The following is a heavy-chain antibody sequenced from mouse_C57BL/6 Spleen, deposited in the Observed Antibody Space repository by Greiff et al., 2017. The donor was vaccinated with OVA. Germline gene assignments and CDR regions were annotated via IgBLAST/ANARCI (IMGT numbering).Heavy chain of an antibody. CDR2: ISNGGGSN. D-gene: IGHD2-4*01. CDR1: GFTFSDYY. V-gene: IGHV5-12*01. J-gene: IGHJ1*03. CDR3: ARQGDYDGYFDV. Sequence: EVKLVESGGGLVQPGGSLKLSCAASGFTFSDYYMYWVRQTPEKRLEWVAYISNGGGSNYYPDTVKGRFTISRDNAKNTLYLQMSRLKSEDTAMYYCARQGDYDGYFDVWGTGTTVTVSS.